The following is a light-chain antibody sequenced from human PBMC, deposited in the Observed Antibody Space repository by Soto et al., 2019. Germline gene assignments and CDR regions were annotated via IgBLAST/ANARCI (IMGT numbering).Light chain of an antibody. CDR3: QQYNSWPPIT. Sequence: EIVLTQSPVSLSVAPGDRAPLSCRASQNISRSLAWYQQKPGQGPSLLIYGTSTRAGGVPARFSGGGSGTEFTLTITSLQSEDFVVYYCQQYNSWPPITVGQGTRLEIK. CDR1: QNISRS. V-gene: IGKV3-15*01. J-gene: IGKJ5*01. CDR2: GTS.